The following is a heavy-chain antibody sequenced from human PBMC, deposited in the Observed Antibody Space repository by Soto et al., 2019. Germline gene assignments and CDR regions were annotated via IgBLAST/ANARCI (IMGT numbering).Heavy chain of an antibody. Sequence: QLQLQESGPGLVKPSETLSLTCTVSGGSISSSSYYWGWIRQPPGKGLEWIGSIYYSGSTYYNPSLKSRVPIPVDPSKNQSSLKLSSVTAADTAVYYCARLTEWGFDYGGQGTLVTVSS. D-gene: IGHD3-16*01. V-gene: IGHV4-39*01. J-gene: IGHJ4*02. CDR2: IYYSGST. CDR3: ARLTEWGFDY. CDR1: GGSISSSSYY.